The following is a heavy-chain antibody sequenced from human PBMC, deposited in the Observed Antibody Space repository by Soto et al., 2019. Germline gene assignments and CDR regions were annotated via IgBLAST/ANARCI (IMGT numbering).Heavy chain of an antibody. Sequence: QVQLVQSGAEVKKPGASVKVSCKASGYTFTSYDINWVRQATGQGLEWMGWMNPNSGNTGYAQKFQGRVTMTRNTSMRTAYMELSSLRSEDTAVYYCALSQRYVPSEGDAFDVWGRGTMVTVS. CDR2: MNPNSGNT. V-gene: IGHV1-8*01. CDR3: ALSQRYVPSEGDAFDV. J-gene: IGHJ3*01. CDR1: GYTFTSYD. D-gene: IGHD2-2*01.